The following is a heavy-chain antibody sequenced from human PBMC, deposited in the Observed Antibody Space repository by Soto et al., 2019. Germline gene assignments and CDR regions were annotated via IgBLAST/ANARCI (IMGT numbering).Heavy chain of an antibody. V-gene: IGHV1-18*01. J-gene: IGHJ4*02. CDR1: GYTFTSYG. Sequence: GASVKVSCKASGYTFTSYGISWVRQAPGQGLEWMGWISAYNGNTNYAQKLQGRVTMTTDTSTSTAYMELRSLRSDDTAVYYCARDRASGWPPRLFDYWGQGTLVTVSS. CDR2: ISAYNGNT. CDR3: ARDRASGWPPRLFDY. D-gene: IGHD6-19*01.